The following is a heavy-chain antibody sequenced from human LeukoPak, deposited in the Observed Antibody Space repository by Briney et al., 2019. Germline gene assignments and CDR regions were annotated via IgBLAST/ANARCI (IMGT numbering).Heavy chain of an antibody. D-gene: IGHD5-18*01. CDR3: ARVGYSYGFDP. J-gene: IGHJ5*02. CDR2: MYYSGNT. Sequence: KPSETLSLTCTVSGXSISTYYWSWIRQPPGKGREWIGYMYYSGNTNYNPSLKSRITISIDTSKNQFSLKLSSVTAADTAVYYCARVGYSYGFDPWGQGTLVTVSS. V-gene: IGHV4-59*08. CDR1: GXSISTYY.